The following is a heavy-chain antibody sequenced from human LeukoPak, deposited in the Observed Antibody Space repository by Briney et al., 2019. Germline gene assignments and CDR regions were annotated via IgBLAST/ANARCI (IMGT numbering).Heavy chain of an antibody. Sequence: AETLSLTCTVSGGSISIYYWSWIRQPPGKGLEWIGYVYNSGSTDYNPSLKSRVTISADTSKNQFSLKLSSVIAADTAVYYCVRDRELNYWGQGILVTVSS. D-gene: IGHD5-24*01. V-gene: IGHV4-59*01. CDR2: VYNSGST. CDR1: GGSISIYY. CDR3: VRDRELNY. J-gene: IGHJ4*02.